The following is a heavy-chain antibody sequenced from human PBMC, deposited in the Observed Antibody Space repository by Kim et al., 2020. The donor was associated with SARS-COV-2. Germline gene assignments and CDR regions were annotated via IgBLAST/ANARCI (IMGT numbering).Heavy chain of an antibody. CDR2: IYYSGST. V-gene: IGHV4-39*01. CDR3: ARQPAGYSSGWYWWFDP. CDR1: GGSISSSSYY. D-gene: IGHD6-19*01. J-gene: IGHJ5*02. Sequence: SETLSLTCTVSGGSISSSSYYWGWIRQPPGKGLEWIGSIYYSGSTYYNPSLKSRVTISVDTSKNQFSLKLSSVTAADTAVYYCARQPAGYSSGWYWWFDPWGQGTLLTVSS.